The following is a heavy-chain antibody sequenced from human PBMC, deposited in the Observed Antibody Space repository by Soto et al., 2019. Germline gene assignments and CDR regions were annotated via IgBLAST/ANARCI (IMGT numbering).Heavy chain of an antibody. V-gene: IGHV4-4*07. J-gene: IGHJ5*02. CDR1: GDPINADY. Sequence: SETLSLTCTVSGDPINADYWWSWIRQPAGKGLEWIGRVQAYGTTNYNPSLKSRVTMSLDTSKNQVSLKLRAVTAADTAVYYCAKGAGPPWFDPWGPGTLLTVSS. CDR3: AKGAGPPWFDP. CDR2: VQAYGTT.